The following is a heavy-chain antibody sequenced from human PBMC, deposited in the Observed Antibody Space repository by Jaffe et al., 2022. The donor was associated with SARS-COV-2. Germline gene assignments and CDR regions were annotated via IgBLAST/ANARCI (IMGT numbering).Heavy chain of an antibody. Sequence: QVQLVESGGGVVQPGRSLRLSCAASGFIFKNYGMHWVRQAPGKGLEWVALISHDDRIIYYTDSVKGRFTISRDNSKNTQYLQMNSLRVEDTAVYYCVKRGPEYTYGYDYFDFWGQGTLVTVSS. CDR1: GFIFKNYG. CDR2: ISHDDRII. CDR3: VKRGPEYTYGYDYFDF. J-gene: IGHJ4*02. V-gene: IGHV3-30*18. D-gene: IGHD5-18*01.